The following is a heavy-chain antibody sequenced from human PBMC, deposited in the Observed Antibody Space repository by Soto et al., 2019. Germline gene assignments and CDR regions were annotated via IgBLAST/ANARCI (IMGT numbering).Heavy chain of an antibody. Sequence: GGSLRLSCAPSRFTFISYGMHWVRQAPGKGLKWVAVISNDGSNKYYADSVKGRFTISRANSKNTLYLQMNSLIAEDTAKSFCAIDRGRADGAPPGSSSGMDVWGEGTRV. CDR3: AIDRGRADGAPPGSSSGMDV. J-gene: IGHJ6*02. CDR1: RFTFISYG. V-gene: IGHV3-30*03. D-gene: IGHD3-22*01. CDR2: ISNDGSNK.